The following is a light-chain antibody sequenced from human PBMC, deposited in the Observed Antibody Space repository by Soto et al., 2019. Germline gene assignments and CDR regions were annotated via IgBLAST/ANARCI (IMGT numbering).Light chain of an antibody. Sequence: DIQMTQSPSSLSASVGDRVTITCQASQAISNYLNWYQQKPGKAPKLLIYDASNLETGVPSRFSGRGSGTDFTFPISSLQPEDIATYYCQQYDNLPLTFGGGTKVEIK. J-gene: IGKJ4*01. CDR3: QQYDNLPLT. CDR2: DAS. V-gene: IGKV1-33*01. CDR1: QAISNY.